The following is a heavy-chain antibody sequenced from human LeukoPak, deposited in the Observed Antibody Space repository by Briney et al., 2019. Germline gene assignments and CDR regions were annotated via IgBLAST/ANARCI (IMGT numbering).Heavy chain of an antibody. Sequence: GGSLRLSCAASGFTFSDYVMHWVRQAPGKGLEWVAVISYDGSNKYHADSVKGRFTISRDNSQNTLYLQMNSLRAEDTAVYYCAKGPSVYDAFDIWGQGTMVTVSS. CDR3: AKGPSVYDAFDI. J-gene: IGHJ3*02. V-gene: IGHV3-30-3*01. CDR2: ISYDGSNK. D-gene: IGHD5/OR15-5a*01. CDR1: GFTFSDYV.